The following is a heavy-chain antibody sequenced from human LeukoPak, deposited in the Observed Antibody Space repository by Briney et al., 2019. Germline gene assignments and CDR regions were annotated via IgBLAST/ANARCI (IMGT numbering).Heavy chain of an antibody. CDR1: GFTFSNAW. D-gene: IGHD6-6*01. Sequence: PGGSLRLSCAASGFTFSNAWMSWVRQAPGKGLEWVGRIKSKTDGGTTDYAAPVKGRFTISRDDSKNTLYLQMNSLKTEDTAVYYCTTVALNIEYSSSSLRQGDDYWGQGTLVTVSS. CDR3: TTVALNIEYSSSSLRQGDDY. J-gene: IGHJ4*02. CDR2: IKSKTDGGTT. V-gene: IGHV3-15*01.